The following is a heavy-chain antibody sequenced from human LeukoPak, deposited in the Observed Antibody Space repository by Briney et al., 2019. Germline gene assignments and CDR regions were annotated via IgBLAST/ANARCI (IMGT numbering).Heavy chain of an antibody. CDR2: IFYSGNT. CDR3: ARDRGEGIVGTFDY. CDR1: GDSISNHY. D-gene: IGHD1-26*01. Sequence: PSETLCLTCTVSGDSISNHYWSWIRQPPGKGLVWIGYIFYSGNTHYNPSLKSRVTMSVDTSKNQFSLRLSSVTPADTAVYYCARDRGEGIVGTFDYWGPGNLCTVSS. V-gene: IGHV4-59*11. J-gene: IGHJ4*01.